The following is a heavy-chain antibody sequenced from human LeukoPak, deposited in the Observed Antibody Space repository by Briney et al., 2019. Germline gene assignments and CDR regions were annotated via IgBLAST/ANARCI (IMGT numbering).Heavy chain of an antibody. V-gene: IGHV5-51*01. Sequence: GESLKISCKGSGYSFTSYWIGWVRQVPGKGLEWMGIIYPGDSDTRYSPSFQGQVTISADKSISTAYLQWSSLKASDTAMYYCARGGDYGDYGDFTAFDIWGQGTMVTVSS. CDR2: IYPGDSDT. D-gene: IGHD4-17*01. J-gene: IGHJ3*02. CDR3: ARGGDYGDYGDFTAFDI. CDR1: GYSFTSYW.